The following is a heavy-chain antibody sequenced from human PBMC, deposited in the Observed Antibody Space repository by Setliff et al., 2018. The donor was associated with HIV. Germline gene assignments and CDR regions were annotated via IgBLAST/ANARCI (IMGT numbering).Heavy chain of an antibody. CDR2: IKQDGSDK. CDR3: AREEISYYFDY. J-gene: IGHJ4*02. Sequence: SLRLSCAASGYTFSSYWMNWVRRPPGKGLEWVANIKQDGSDKYYVDSVKGRFTISRDNAKNSLYLQMNSLRAEDTAVYYCAREEISYYFDYWGQGTLVTVSS. V-gene: IGHV3-7*01. CDR1: GYTFSSYW.